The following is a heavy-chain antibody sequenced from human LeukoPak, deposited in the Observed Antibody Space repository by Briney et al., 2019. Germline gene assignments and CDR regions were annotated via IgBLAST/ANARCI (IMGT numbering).Heavy chain of an antibody. D-gene: IGHD3-3*01. J-gene: IGHJ5*02. V-gene: IGHV3-7*01. Sequence: GGSLSLSCAASGLTYSRYWMSWLRQATGKGLEWVVHIKQNGSENYYVDSVKGRVTISRDNAKNSLYLQMNSLRAEDTAVYYCARGGDFWSGYPRYNWFDPWGQGTLVTVSS. CDR2: IKQNGSEN. CDR3: ARGGDFWSGYPRYNWFDP. CDR1: GLTYSRYW.